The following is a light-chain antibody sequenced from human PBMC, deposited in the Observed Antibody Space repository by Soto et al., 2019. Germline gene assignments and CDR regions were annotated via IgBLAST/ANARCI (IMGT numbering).Light chain of an antibody. V-gene: IGKV2-28*01. CDR1: QSLLHGNGYNY. J-gene: IGKJ2*01. CDR3: MQALQTPYT. Sequence: DIVMTQSPLSLPVTPGEPASISCRSSQSLLHGNGYNYLDCYLQKPGQSPQLLIYLGSNRASGVPDRFSGSGSGTDFTLKISRVEAEDVGIYYCMQALQTPYTFGQGTKLEVK. CDR2: LGS.